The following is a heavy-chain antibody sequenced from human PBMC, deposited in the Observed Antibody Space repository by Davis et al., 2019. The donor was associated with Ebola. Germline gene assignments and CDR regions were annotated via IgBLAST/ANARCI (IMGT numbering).Heavy chain of an antibody. V-gene: IGHV4-59*11. Sequence: PSETLSLTCTVSGVSISRHYWSWIRQPPGKRLEWIGSIYYTGSANYNSSLNSRVTISVDTSKNQFSLKLTSLTAEDAAMYYCSERGSSVWGQGTLVTVSS. CDR3: SERGSSV. D-gene: IGHD3-10*01. J-gene: IGHJ4*02. CDR1: GVSISRHY. CDR2: IYYTGSA.